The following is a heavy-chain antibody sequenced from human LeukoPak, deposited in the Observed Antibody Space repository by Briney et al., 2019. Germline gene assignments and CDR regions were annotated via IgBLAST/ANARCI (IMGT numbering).Heavy chain of an antibody. V-gene: IGHV4-59*08. D-gene: IGHD6-19*01. Sequence: SETLSLTYTVSGGSISSYYWSWIRQPPGKGLEWIGYIYYSGSTNYNPSLKSRVTISVDTSKNQFSLNLSSVTAADTAVYYCARQGGWASPLWYWGQGTLVTVSS. CDR3: ARQGGWASPLWY. J-gene: IGHJ4*02. CDR1: GGSISSYY. CDR2: IYYSGST.